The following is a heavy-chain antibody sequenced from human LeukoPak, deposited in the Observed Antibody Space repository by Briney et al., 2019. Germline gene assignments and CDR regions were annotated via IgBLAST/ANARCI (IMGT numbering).Heavy chain of an antibody. J-gene: IGHJ5*02. D-gene: IGHD6-19*01. CDR3: AKGAGPPWFDP. CDR1: GGSIIDSSCY. V-gene: IGHV4-39*07. CDR2: IFYSGTT. Sequence: SETLSLTCTVSGGSIIDSSCYWAWIRQPPGKGLEWIGSIFYSGTTYYNSSLKSRVIMSVDTSKNQFSMKLSSVTAADTAVYYCAKGAGPPWFDPWGQGTLVTVSS.